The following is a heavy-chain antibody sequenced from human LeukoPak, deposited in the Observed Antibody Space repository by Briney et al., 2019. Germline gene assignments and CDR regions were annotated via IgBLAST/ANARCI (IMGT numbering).Heavy chain of an antibody. CDR3: ARDYCSGASCLRIQTLDS. CDR1: GFTFSDYY. CDR2: VTGSGDIA. J-gene: IGHJ4*02. D-gene: IGHD2-15*01. Sequence: GGSLRLSCAASGFTFSDYYMSWIRQAPGKGLEWVSYVTGSGDIASYADSVRGRFTISRDNAKNQLYLQMNSLGVEDTALYYCARDYCSGASCLRIQTLDSWGQGTLVTVFS. V-gene: IGHV3-11*04.